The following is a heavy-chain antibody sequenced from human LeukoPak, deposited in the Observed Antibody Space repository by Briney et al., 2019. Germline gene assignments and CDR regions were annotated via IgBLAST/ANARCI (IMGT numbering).Heavy chain of an antibody. V-gene: IGHV3-21*01. J-gene: IGHJ6*02. CDR1: GFTFSSYS. D-gene: IGHD3-9*01. Sequence: GGSLRLSCAASGFTFSSYSMNWVRQAPGKGLEWVSSISSSSSYIYYADSEKGRFTISRDNAKNSLYLQMNSLRAEDTAVYYCARGLDYDILSVPYGMDVWGQGTTVTVSS. CDR3: ARGLDYDILSVPYGMDV. CDR2: ISSSSSYI.